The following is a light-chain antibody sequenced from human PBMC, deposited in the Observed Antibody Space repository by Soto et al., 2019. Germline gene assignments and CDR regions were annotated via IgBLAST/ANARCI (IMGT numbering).Light chain of an antibody. J-gene: IGKJ4*01. CDR2: DAS. CDR3: QQRSAWPRA. CDR1: QTINTY. V-gene: IGKV3-11*01. Sequence: EIVLTQSPATLSLSLGERATLSCRASQTINTYLVWYQQKPGQAPRLLVYDASKRAAGIPDRFSGSGSGTDFTLTINSLAPEDFALYYWQQRSAWPRAFGGGTKVEIK.